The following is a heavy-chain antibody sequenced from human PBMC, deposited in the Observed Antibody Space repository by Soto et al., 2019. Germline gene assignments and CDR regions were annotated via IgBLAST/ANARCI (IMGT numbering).Heavy chain of an antibody. V-gene: IGHV3-11*06. J-gene: IGHJ4*02. CDR3: ARDLTGYDILTGYYLDY. CDR2: ISSSSSYT. D-gene: IGHD3-9*01. CDR1: GFTFSDYY. Sequence: QVQLVESGGGLVKPGGSLRLSCAASGFTFSDYYMSWIRQAPGKGLEWVSYISSSSSYTNYADSVKGRFTISRDNAKNSPYLQMNSLRAEDTAVYYCARDLTGYDILTGYYLDYWGQGTLITVSS.